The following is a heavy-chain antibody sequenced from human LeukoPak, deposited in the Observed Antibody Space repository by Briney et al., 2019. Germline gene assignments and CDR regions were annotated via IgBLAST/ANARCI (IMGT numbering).Heavy chain of an antibody. CDR1: GFTFSNYW. V-gene: IGHV3-7*01. D-gene: IGHD1-26*01. CDR2: MNIDGSEK. CDR3: ARDPVEWELLLDY. Sequence: PGGSLRLSCAASGFTFSNYWMGWVRQAPGKRPEWVANMNIDGSEKYYADSVKGRFSISRDNARNSVYLQMASLRVEDTAVYHCARDPVEWELLLDYWGQGTLVTVSS. J-gene: IGHJ4*02.